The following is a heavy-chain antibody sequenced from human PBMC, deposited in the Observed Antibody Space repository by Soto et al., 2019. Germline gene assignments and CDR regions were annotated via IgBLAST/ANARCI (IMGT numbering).Heavy chain of an antibody. CDR3: ARRDCFRSSCYFKY. V-gene: IGHV1-46*01. CDR1: GYTFTSYY. Sequence: QVTLVQSGAEVKKPGASVKVSCKASGYTFTSYYVHWVRPAPGQGLEWMGIINPSGATTTYAQNFQGRDARPMDTSTSTVYMELSSVRSEDTAVYYCARRDCFRSSCYFKYCGQGTLVTVSA. CDR2: INPSGATT. J-gene: IGHJ4*02. D-gene: IGHD2-2*01.